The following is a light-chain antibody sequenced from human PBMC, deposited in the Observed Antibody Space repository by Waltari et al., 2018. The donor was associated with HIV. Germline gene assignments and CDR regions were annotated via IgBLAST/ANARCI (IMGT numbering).Light chain of an antibody. Sequence: QSVLTQPPSVSGPPGQGVILPCPAPSSNIRATFDCHCYQLLPGTAPKLLIYATSNRPSGVPDRFSGSKSGTSASLAITGLQAEDEAEYYCQSFDSSLNAYVFGPGTTVVVL. J-gene: IGLJ1*01. V-gene: IGLV1-40*02. CDR1: SSNIRATFD. CDR3: QSFDSSLNAYV. CDR2: ATS.